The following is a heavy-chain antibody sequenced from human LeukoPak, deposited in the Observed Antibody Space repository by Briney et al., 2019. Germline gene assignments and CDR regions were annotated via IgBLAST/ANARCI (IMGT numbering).Heavy chain of an antibody. CDR1: GFTFSDYY. Sequence: PGGSLRLSCAASGFTFSDYYMSWIRQAPGKGLEWVSYISSSSYTSYVDSVKGRFTISRDNSKNTLYLQMNSLRAEDTAVYYCARDPTTVATFSTFDYWGQGTLVTVSS. J-gene: IGHJ4*02. D-gene: IGHD4-23*01. V-gene: IGHV3-11*06. CDR2: ISSSSYT. CDR3: ARDPTTVATFSTFDY.